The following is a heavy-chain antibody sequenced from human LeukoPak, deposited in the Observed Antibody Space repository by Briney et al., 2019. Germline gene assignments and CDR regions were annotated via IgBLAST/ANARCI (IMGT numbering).Heavy chain of an antibody. CDR1: GGSISSYY. CDR2: IYYSGST. V-gene: IGHV4-59*01. Sequence: KSSETLSLTCTVSGGSISSYYWSWIRQPPGKGLEWIGYIYYSGSTNYSPSLKSRVTISIDTSKNQFSLKLSSVTAADTAVYYCARGRSDKYGAIYYYYYYMDVWGKGTTVTVSS. D-gene: IGHD4/OR15-4a*01. CDR3: ARGRSDKYGAIYYYYYYMDV. J-gene: IGHJ6*03.